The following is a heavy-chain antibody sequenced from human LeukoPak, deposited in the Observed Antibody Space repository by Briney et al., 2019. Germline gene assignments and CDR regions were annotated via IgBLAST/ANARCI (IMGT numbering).Heavy chain of an antibody. Sequence: GGSLTLSCAVSGFTAGYNYMSWVRQAPGKGLEWVSVIFRGDTSYPGSVKGRFTISRDDSKNTVFLRMNNLRADDTAVYFCASHYCSSGSCYFDTWGQGTLVAVSS. CDR2: IFRGDT. J-gene: IGHJ4*02. D-gene: IGHD2-15*01. CDR1: GFTAGYNY. V-gene: IGHV3-53*01. CDR3: ASHYCSSGSCYFDT.